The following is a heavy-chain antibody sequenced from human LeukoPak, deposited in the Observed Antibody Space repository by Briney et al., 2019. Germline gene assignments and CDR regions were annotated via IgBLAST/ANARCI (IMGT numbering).Heavy chain of an antibody. CDR1: EFTFSSYG. Sequence: PGGSLRLSCAASEFTFSSYGMHWVRQAPGKGLEWVAVIWFDGSSKYYGDSVKGRFTISRDNSKNTLYLQMNSLRAEDTAVYYCARDRATGDYYYYYGMDVWGQGTTVTVSS. V-gene: IGHV3-33*01. CDR2: IWFDGSSK. CDR3: ARDRATGDYYYYYGMDV. J-gene: IGHJ6*02. D-gene: IGHD1-26*01.